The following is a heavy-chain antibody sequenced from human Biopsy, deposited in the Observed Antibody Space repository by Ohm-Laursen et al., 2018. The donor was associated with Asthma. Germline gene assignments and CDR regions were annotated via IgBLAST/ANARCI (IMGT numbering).Heavy chain of an antibody. D-gene: IGHD1-14*01. CDR2: ISSGGRNI. CDR1: GFSFRDYY. J-gene: IGHJ6*02. V-gene: IGHV3-11*01. Sequence: SLRLSCSASGFSFRDYYMSWIRQAPGKGLEWISYISSGGRNIYYADSVKGRFTISRDNAQNLLYLQMSSLRTEDTAVYYCARDNHDYYYYGMDLWGQGTSVTVSS. CDR3: ARDNHDYYYYGMDL.